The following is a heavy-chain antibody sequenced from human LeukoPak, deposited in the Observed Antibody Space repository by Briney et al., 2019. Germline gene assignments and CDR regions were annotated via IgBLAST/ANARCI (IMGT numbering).Heavy chain of an antibody. CDR1: GFSLSTSGVG. CDR3: AHTGGPCTGYCSGGSLGG. CDR2: IYWDDDK. V-gene: IGHV2-5*02. Sequence: SGPTLVKPTQTLTLTCTFSGFSLSTSGVGVGWIRQPPGKALEWLALIYWDDDKRYSPSLKSRLTITKDTSKNQVVLTMTNMDPVDTATYYCAHTGGPCTGYCSGGSLGGWGQGTLVTVSS. J-gene: IGHJ4*02. D-gene: IGHD2-15*01.